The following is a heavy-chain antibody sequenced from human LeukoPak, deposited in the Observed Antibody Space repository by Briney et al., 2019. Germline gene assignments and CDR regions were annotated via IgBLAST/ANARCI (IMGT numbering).Heavy chain of an antibody. CDR3: ARDPTPYYDFWSGYGVFQH. D-gene: IGHD3-3*01. CDR2: IIPIFGTA. CDR1: GYTFTSYG. Sequence: SVKVSCKASGYTFTSYGISWVRQAPGQGLEWMGGIIPIFGTANYAQKFQGRVTITTDESTSTAYMELSSLRSEDTAVYYCARDPTPYYDFWSGYGVFQHWGQGTLVTVSS. V-gene: IGHV1-69*05. J-gene: IGHJ1*01.